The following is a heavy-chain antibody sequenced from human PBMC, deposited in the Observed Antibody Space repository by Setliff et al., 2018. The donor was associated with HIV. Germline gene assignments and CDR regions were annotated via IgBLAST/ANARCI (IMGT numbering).Heavy chain of an antibody. D-gene: IGHD5-18*01. CDR2: IIPIFGTT. J-gene: IGHJ4*02. CDR1: GGTFSSYA. CDR3: ARGEFDVLGDTAMGPFGY. Sequence: SVKVSCKASGGTFSSYAISWVRQAPGQGLEWMGGIIPIFGTTNYAQKFQGRVTITTDESTSTAYMELSSLRSEDTAVYYCARGEFDVLGDTAMGPFGYWGQGTLVTVSS. V-gene: IGHV1-69*05.